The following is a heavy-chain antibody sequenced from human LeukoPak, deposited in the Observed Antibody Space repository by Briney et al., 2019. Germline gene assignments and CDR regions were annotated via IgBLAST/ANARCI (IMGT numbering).Heavy chain of an antibody. CDR2: ISSSGST. J-gene: IGHJ4*02. CDR1: GDSISSGDYY. V-gene: IGHV4-61*02. D-gene: IGHD3-22*01. Sequence: SETLSLTCTVSGDSISSGDYYWSWIRQPAGTGLEWLGRISSSGSTNYNPSLKSRVTISVDTSKNQFSLKLSSVTAADTAVYYCARDPDYYDSSGSLDYWGQGTLVTVSS. CDR3: ARDPDYYDSSGSLDY.